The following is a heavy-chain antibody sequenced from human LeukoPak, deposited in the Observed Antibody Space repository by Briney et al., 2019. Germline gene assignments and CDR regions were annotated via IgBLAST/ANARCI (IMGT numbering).Heavy chain of an antibody. V-gene: IGHV3-23*01. D-gene: IGHD2-21*02. Sequence: GGSLRLSCAASGFNFANHAMSWVRQTPGKGLEWVSAISGGGDITYYADSVTGRFTISRDNSKDTLFLQMHSLRPGDTAVYYCVREDTPATANYWGQGTLVTTSS. J-gene: IGHJ4*02. CDR3: VREDTPATANY. CDR2: ISGGGDIT. CDR1: GFNFANHA.